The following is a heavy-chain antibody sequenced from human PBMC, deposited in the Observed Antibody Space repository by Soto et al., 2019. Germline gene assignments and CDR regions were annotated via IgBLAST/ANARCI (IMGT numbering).Heavy chain of an antibody. V-gene: IGHV1-2*02. D-gene: IGHD4-17*01. CDR1: GYTFTGYY. CDR3: ARDGYGDYQYYYYYGMDV. Sequence: ASVKVSCKASGYTFTGYYMHWVRQAPGQGLEWMGWINPNSGGTNYAQKFQGRVTMTRDTSISTAYMELSRLRSDDTAVYYCARDGYGDYQYYYYYGMDVWGQGTTVTV. J-gene: IGHJ6*02. CDR2: INPNSGGT.